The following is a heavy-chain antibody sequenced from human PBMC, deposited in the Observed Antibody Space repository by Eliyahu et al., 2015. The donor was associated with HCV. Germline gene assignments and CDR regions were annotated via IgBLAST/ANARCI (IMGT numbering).Heavy chain of an antibody. CDR3: ARHTMGGSNFFDY. CDR2: IXHSGNS. D-gene: IGHD1-26*01. J-gene: IGHJ4*02. CDR1: GDSXGSGYY. V-gene: IGHV4-38-2*02. Sequence: QLQLQESGPGLVKPSETLSLTXSVSGDSXGSGYYWGWXRQPPGKGXEWIASIXHSGNSHYNPSLRSRVTISVDTSKRQXSVKLTSVTAADTAVYYCARHTMGGSNFFDYWGQGTLVTVSS.